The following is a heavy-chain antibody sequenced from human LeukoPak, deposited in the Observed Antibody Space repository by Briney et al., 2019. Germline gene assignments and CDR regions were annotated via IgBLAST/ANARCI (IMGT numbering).Heavy chain of an antibody. CDR3: ARAPIAAAGTGFDY. V-gene: IGHV3-7*01. J-gene: IGHJ4*02. D-gene: IGHD6-13*01. CDR1: GFTFSSYW. Sequence: GGSLRLSCAASGFTFSSYWMSWVRQAPGKGLEWVANIRKDGSEKYYVDSVKGRFTISRDNSKNSLYLQMNSLRAEDTAVYYCARAPIAAAGTGFDYWGQGTLVTVSS. CDR2: IRKDGSEK.